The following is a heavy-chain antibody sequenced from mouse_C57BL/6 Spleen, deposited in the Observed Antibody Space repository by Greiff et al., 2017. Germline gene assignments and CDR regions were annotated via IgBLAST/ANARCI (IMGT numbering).Heavy chain of an antibody. D-gene: IGHD2-1*01. CDR1: GYTFTRYW. V-gene: IGHV1-53*01. CDR3: ARDYGNYGGAMDY. CDR2: INPNNGGT. J-gene: IGHJ4*01. Sequence: QVQLQQPGTELVKPGASVTLSCKASGYTFTRYWMHWVQQRPGQGLEWIGNINPNNGGTNYNEKFKSKATLTVDKSSSTAYMQLSSLTSEDCAVYYWARDYGNYGGAMDYWGQGTSVTVSS.